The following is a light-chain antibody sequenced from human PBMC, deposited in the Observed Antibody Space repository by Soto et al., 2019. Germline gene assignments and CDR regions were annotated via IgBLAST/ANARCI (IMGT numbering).Light chain of an antibody. Sequence: ESMLTQSPGTLSLSPGERATLSCRASQSISSRYLTWYQHKPGQAPRLLIYGASIRATVIPDRLIGSGSGTDFNLTLSRREHEDFAVYYCQQFRSSPPAFPFGKGTKLHI. CDR3: QQFRSSPPAFP. J-gene: IGKJ2*01. CDR2: GAS. V-gene: IGKV3-20*01. CDR1: QSISSRY.